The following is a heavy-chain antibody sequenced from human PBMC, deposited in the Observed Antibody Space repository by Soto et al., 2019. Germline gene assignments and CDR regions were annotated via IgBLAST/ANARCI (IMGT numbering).Heavy chain of an antibody. V-gene: IGHV4-4*02. CDR3: ARGSCSSTSCYYYYYGMDV. D-gene: IGHD2-2*01. Sequence: SETLSLTCTVSGGSISSSNWWRWVRQPPGKGLEWIGEIYHSGSTNYNPSLKSRVTISVDKSKNQFSLKLSSVTASDTAVYYCARGSCSSTSCYYYYYGMDVWGQGTTVSVSS. CDR1: GGSISSSNW. J-gene: IGHJ6*02. CDR2: IYHSGST.